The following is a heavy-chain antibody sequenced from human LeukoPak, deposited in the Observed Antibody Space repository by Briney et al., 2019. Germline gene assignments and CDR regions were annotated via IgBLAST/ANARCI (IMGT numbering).Heavy chain of an antibody. CDR1: GFTFSSYA. V-gene: IGHV3-23*01. CDR2: ISVSGGST. CDR3: AKMSARHLSPY. J-gene: IGHJ4*02. Sequence: PGGSLRLSCAAAGFTFSSYAMSWVRQAPGKGLEWVAAISVSGGSTYYAHSVNGRFTISRDNSKNTLYLQMNSPRAEDTAVYYCAKMSARHLSPYWGQGTLVSVSS.